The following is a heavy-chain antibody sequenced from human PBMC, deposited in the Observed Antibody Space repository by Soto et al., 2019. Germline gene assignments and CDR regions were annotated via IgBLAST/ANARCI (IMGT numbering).Heavy chain of an antibody. V-gene: IGHV4-39*01. D-gene: IGHD3-22*01. Sequence: SETLSLTCTVSGHSISSSSYYWGWIRQPPGKGLEWIGSIYYSGSTYYNPSLKSRVTISVDTSKNQFSLKLSSVTAADTAVYYCARHLSKGNYDSSGYYPPWFDPWGQGTLVTVS. J-gene: IGHJ5*02. CDR2: IYYSGST. CDR1: GHSISSSSYY. CDR3: ARHLSKGNYDSSGYYPPWFDP.